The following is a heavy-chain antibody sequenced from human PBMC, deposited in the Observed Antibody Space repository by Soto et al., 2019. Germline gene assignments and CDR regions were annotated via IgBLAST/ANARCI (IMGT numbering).Heavy chain of an antibody. J-gene: IGHJ4*02. V-gene: IGHV4-59*01. Sequence: SETLSLTCTVSGGSISSYYWSWIRQPPGKGLEWIGYIYYSGSTNYNPSLKSRVTISVDTSKNQFSLKLSSVTAADTAVYYCARGRGGYDYDFDYWGQGTLVTVSS. CDR1: GGSISSYY. CDR3: ARGRGGYDYDFDY. D-gene: IGHD5-12*01. CDR2: IYYSGST.